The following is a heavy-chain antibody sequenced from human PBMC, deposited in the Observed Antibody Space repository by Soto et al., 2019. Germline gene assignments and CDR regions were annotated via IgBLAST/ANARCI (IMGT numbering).Heavy chain of an antibody. V-gene: IGHV1-69*12. CDR1: GGTFSSYA. Sequence: QVQLVQSGAEVKKPGSSVKVSCKASGGTFSSYAISWVRQAPGQGLEWMGGIIPIFGTANYAQKFQGRVTITGDESKSTGYMELSNLRSEDTAVYYWLVEMATIRGDYWGQGTLVTVSS. CDR2: IIPIFGTA. CDR3: LVEMATIRGDY. D-gene: IGHD5-12*01. J-gene: IGHJ4*02.